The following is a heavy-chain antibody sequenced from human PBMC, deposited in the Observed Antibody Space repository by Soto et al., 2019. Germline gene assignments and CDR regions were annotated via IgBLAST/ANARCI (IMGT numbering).Heavy chain of an antibody. V-gene: IGHV4-31*03. CDR1: GGPISSGGFY. CDR2: IYYTGST. CDR3: ARIMTMSGVVRYYMYV. J-gene: IGHJ6*03. D-gene: IGHD3-3*01. Sequence: QVQLQESGPGPVKPSQTLSLTCTVSGGPISSGGFYWSWIRQHPGTGLEWIAYIYYTGSTYYNPYLQSRVTMSVDTSKNQFSLKLSSVTAADTAVYYGARIMTMSGVVRYYMYVWGKGTTFTVSS.